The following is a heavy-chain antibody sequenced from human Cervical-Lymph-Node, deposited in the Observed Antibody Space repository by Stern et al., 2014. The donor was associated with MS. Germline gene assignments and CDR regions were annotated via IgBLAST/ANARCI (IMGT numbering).Heavy chain of an antibody. V-gene: IGHV5-51*01. CDR1: GYTFTSYW. CDR2: IFRGGSGI. CDR3: ARQRYFDY. J-gene: IGHJ4*02. Sequence: EVQLVESGPEAKRPGESLKISCQASGYTFTSYWIGWVRQMPGKGLGWIGIIFRGGSGIKYRPSLQGRAASPADKSSSPAYLQWNNLKASDAAIYYCARQRYFDYWGQGTLVTVSS.